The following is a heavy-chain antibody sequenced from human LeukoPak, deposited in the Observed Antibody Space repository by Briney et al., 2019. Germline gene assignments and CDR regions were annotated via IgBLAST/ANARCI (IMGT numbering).Heavy chain of an antibody. CDR2: ISWNSGSI. D-gene: IGHD5-18*01. J-gene: IGHJ3*02. Sequence: GRSLRLSCAASGFTFDDYAMHWVRQAPGKGLEWVSGISWNSGSIGYADSVKGRFTISRDNAKNSLYLQMNSLRAEDMALYYCAKVRGYSYGYGAFDIWGQGTMVTVSS. CDR3: AKVRGYSYGYGAFDI. V-gene: IGHV3-9*03. CDR1: GFTFDDYA.